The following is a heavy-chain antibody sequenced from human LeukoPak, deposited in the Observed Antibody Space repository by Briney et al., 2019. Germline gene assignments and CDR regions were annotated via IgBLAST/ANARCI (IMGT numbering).Heavy chain of an antibody. D-gene: IGHD3-9*01. CDR3: VAYYDILTGYKY. CDR2: ISSSGATR. V-gene: IGHV3-48*03. CDR1: GFTFRVYE. J-gene: IGHJ4*02. Sequence: GGSLRLSCAVSGFTFRVYEMNWIRQAPGKGLEWVSYISSSGATRYYADSVKGRFTISRDNSKNTLYLQMNSLRAEDTAVYYCVAYYDILTGYKYWGQGTLVTVSS.